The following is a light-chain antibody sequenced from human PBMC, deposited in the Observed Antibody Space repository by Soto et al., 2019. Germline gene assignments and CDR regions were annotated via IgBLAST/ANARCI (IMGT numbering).Light chain of an antibody. Sequence: QSALTQPASVSGSPGQSITISCTGTSSDVGNYNYVSWYQQHPGKAPKLMIYEVSNRPSGVSNRFSGSKSGNTASLTISGLQAEDEAVYYCSSYTSSSTLIFGTGTKLTVL. CDR1: SSDVGNYNY. CDR2: EVS. V-gene: IGLV2-14*01. J-gene: IGLJ1*01. CDR3: SSYTSSSTLI.